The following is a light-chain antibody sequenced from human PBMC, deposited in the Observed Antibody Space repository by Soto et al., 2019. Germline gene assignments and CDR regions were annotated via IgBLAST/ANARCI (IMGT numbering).Light chain of an antibody. Sequence: LLTQPHSASGAPGQRGTLSFFWNSSTIGTSSVHWFQQLPGTAPKLLISTTNQRPSGVPERFSGSKSGTSASLAISGLQSEDEADYYCAAWDDSLNGHVFGTGTKVTDL. J-gene: IGLJ1*01. V-gene: IGLV1-44*01. CDR1: SSTIGTSS. CDR2: TTN. CDR3: AAWDDSLNGHV.